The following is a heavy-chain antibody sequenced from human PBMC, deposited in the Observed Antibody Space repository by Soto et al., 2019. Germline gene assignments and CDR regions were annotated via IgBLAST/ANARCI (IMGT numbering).Heavy chain of an antibody. Sequence: GESLKISCAASGFTFSSYSMNWVRQAPGKGLEWVSYISSSSSTIYYADSVKGRFTISRDNAKNSLYLQMNSLRDEATAVYYCARDYCSSTSCYEYYFDYWGQGTLVTVSS. CDR3: ARDYCSSTSCYEYYFDY. CDR1: GFTFSSYS. D-gene: IGHD2-2*01. CDR2: ISSSSSTI. V-gene: IGHV3-48*02. J-gene: IGHJ4*02.